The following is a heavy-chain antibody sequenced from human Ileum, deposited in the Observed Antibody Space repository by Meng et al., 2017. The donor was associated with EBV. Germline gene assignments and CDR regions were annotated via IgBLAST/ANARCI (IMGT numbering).Heavy chain of an antibody. CDR2: VSYIGNT. Sequence: PLAGPGPWVVGPSGTPAPPSIASGGSGGSIICRWDWLRQAPGKGMGLMADVSYIGNTYYNPSLSSRATISVDTSKNQFSLRLTSVTAADTAVYYCTRRPLCGGDCMGWFDPWGQGTLVTVSS. D-gene: IGHD2-21*02. J-gene: IGHJ5*02. CDR3: TRRPLCGGDCMGWFDP. V-gene: IGHV4-39*01. CDR1: GGSGGSIICR.